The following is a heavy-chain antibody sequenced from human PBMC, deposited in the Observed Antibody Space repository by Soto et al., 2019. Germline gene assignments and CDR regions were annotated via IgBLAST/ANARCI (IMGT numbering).Heavy chain of an antibody. CDR3: AKDFFLLFDFWSGYPNPFVY. Sequence: PGGSLRLSCAASGFTFSSYAMSWVRQAPGRGLEWVSAISGSGGSTYYADSVKGRFTISRDNSKNTLYLQMNSLRAEDTAVYYCAKDFFLLFDFWSGYPNPFVYWGQGTLVTVSS. J-gene: IGHJ4*02. CDR1: GFTFSSYA. CDR2: ISGSGGST. V-gene: IGHV3-23*01. D-gene: IGHD3-3*01.